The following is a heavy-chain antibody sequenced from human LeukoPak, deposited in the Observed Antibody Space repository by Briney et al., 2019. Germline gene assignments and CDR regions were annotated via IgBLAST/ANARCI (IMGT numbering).Heavy chain of an antibody. CDR2: IYYSGST. D-gene: IGHD3-3*01. V-gene: IGHV4-39*01. CDR3: ARHAFSRFNYDFWSGYYTSFDY. Sequence: SETLSLTCTVSGGSVSSGSYYWGWIRQPPGKGLEWIGSIYYSGSTYYNPSLKSRVTISVDTSKNQFSLKLSSVTAADTAVYYCARHAFSRFNYDFWSGYYTSFDYWGQGTLVTVSS. J-gene: IGHJ4*02. CDR1: GGSVSSGSYY.